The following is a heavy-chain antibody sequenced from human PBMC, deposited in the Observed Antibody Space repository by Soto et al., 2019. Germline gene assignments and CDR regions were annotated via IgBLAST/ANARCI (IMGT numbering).Heavy chain of an antibody. CDR1: GCSIRSYY. J-gene: IGHJ4*02. V-gene: IGHV4-59*01. Sequence: SETLSLTCPVSGCSIRSYYWSWIRQPPGKGLEWIGYIYYSGSTNYNPSLKSRVTISVDTSKNQFSLKLSSVTAADTAVYYCARVSYSSSWPYYFDYWGQGTLVTVSS. CDR2: IYYSGST. CDR3: ARVSYSSSWPYYFDY. D-gene: IGHD6-13*01.